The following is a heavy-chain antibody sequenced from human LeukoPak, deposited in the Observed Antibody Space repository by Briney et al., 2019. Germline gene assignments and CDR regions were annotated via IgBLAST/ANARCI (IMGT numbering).Heavy chain of an antibody. D-gene: IGHD5-18*01. CDR3: ARDMRGLQLWSLDY. J-gene: IGHJ4*02. CDR1: GFTFSSYG. V-gene: IGHV3-33*01. CDR2: IWYDGSEK. Sequence: PGGSLRLSCAASGFTFSSYGMHWVRQAPGKGLEWVAVIWYDGSEKYYGDSVKGRFTISRDNSKNTLYLQMDSLRAEDTAIYYCARDMRGLQLWSLDYWGQGTLVTVSS.